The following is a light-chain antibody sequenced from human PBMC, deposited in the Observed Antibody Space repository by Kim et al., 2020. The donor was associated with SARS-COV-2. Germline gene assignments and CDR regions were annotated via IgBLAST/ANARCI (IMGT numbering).Light chain of an antibody. CDR1: QSISSH. Sequence: DIQMNQSPSTLSASVGDRVTITCRTTQSISSHLNWYQQKPGRAPKLLISAASTLQGGVPSMFSGSGSETDFTLTISSLQPEDFATYFCQQSYITPFTFGPGTKVDIK. CDR3: QQSYITPFT. J-gene: IGKJ3*01. CDR2: AAS. V-gene: IGKV1-39*01.